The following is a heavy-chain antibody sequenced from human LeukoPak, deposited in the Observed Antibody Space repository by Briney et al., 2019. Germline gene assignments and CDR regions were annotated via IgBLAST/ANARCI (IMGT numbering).Heavy chain of an antibody. J-gene: IGHJ4*02. CDR3: ASGSSSWYTADY. D-gene: IGHD6-13*01. Sequence: GGSLRLSCAASGFTFSSYSMNWVRQSPGKGLEWISSISSSSSYIFYAESLKGRFTISRDNAKNSLYLQMNSLRAEDTAVYYCASGSSSWYTADYWGQGTLVTVSS. V-gene: IGHV3-21*01. CDR1: GFTFSSYS. CDR2: ISSSSSYI.